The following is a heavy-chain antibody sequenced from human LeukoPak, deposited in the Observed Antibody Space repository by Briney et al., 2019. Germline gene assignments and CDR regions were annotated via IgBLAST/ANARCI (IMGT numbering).Heavy chain of an antibody. V-gene: IGHV3-48*01. Sequence: GGSLRLSCAASGLTFSSHSMNWVRQAPGKGLEWVSYIISSSSTIYYADSVKGRFTISRDDAKNSLYLQMNSLRAEDTAVYYCARGAYYYEDWGQGTLVTVSS. D-gene: IGHD3-22*01. J-gene: IGHJ4*02. CDR2: IISSSSTI. CDR3: ARGAYYYED. CDR1: GLTFSSHS.